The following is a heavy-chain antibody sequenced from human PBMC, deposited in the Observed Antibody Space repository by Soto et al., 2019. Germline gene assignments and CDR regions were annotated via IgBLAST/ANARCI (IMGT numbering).Heavy chain of an antibody. CDR2: IYYSGST. D-gene: IGHD6-13*01. CDR1: GGSISSSSYY. Sequence: SETLSLTCTVSGGSISSSSYYWGWIRQPPGKGLEWIGSIYYSGSTYYNPSLKSRVTISVDTSKNQFSLKLSSVTAADTAVYYCATGYSSSWYLKQDNWFDPWGQGTLVTVSS. V-gene: IGHV4-39*01. J-gene: IGHJ5*02. CDR3: ATGYSSSWYLKQDNWFDP.